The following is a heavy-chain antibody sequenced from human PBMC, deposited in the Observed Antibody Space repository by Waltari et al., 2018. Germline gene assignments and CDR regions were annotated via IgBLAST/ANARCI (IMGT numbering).Heavy chain of an antibody. CDR1: GGSISSGSYY. J-gene: IGHJ4*02. D-gene: IGHD3-3*01. Sequence: QVQLQESGPGLVKPSQTLSLTCTVSGGSISSGSYYWSWIRQPAGKGLEWIGYIDTSGGTNANPALKSRVTISVDTSKNQFSMKLSSVTAADTAVYYCARFLSGGGDYWGQGTLVTVSS. CDR3: ARFLSGGGDY. V-gene: IGHV4-61*09. CDR2: IDTSGGT.